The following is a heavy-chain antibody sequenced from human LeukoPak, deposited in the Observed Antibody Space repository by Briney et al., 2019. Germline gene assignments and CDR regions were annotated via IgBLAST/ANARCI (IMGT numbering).Heavy chain of an antibody. CDR3: ARDGSGFYLYNYMDV. Sequence: GGSLRLSCAPSGFTFTDYSMNWVRQAPGRGLEWVASISTVSTYTFYADSVKGRFSISRDNVRNLLYLQMSSLGAEDTAVYYCARDGSGFYLYNYMDVWGKGTTVTVSS. CDR1: GFTFTDYS. V-gene: IGHV3-21*06. J-gene: IGHJ6*03. D-gene: IGHD6-25*01. CDR2: ISTVSTYT.